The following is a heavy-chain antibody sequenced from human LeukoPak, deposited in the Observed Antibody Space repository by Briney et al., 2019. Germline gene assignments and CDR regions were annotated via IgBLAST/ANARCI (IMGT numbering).Heavy chain of an antibody. Sequence: GGSLRLSCAASGFRFNTYWMSWDRQAPGKGLEWVANIKQDGNEKYYADSVKGRFTISRDNAKKSLYLQINSLRAEDTAVYYCARGPDYDILADYFDYWGQGTLVTVSS. CDR3: ARGPDYDILADYFDY. CDR1: GFRFNTYW. D-gene: IGHD3-9*01. J-gene: IGHJ4*02. CDR2: IKQDGNEK. V-gene: IGHV3-7*01.